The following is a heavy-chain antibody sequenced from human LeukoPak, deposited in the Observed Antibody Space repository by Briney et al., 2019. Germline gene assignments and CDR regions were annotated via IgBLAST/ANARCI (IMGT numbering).Heavy chain of an antibody. CDR3: ARRGSSWYFWFDP. Sequence: PSETLSLTCAVYGGSFCGYYWSWIRQPPGKGLEWIGEINHSGSTNYNPSLKSRVTISVDTSKNQFSLKLSSVTAADTAVYYCARRGSSWYFWFDPWGQGTLVTVSS. V-gene: IGHV4-34*01. CDR1: GGSFCGYY. CDR2: INHSGST. J-gene: IGHJ5*02. D-gene: IGHD6-13*01.